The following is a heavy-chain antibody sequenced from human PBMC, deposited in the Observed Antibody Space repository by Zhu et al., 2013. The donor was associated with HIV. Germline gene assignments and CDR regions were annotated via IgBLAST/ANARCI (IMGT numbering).Heavy chain of an antibody. CDR3: ARARDYDY. J-gene: IGHJ4*02. Sequence: QVQLVQSGAEVKKPGASMRVSCKASGYTFTDYYIHWVRQAPGQGLEWMGWNNPRTGATNYAEKFQGRVTMTSDASMSTAFMDLSRLRHNDTAVYYCARARDYDYWGQGTLVTVSS. V-gene: IGHV1-2*02. D-gene: IGHD4-17*01. CDR2: NNPRTGAT. CDR1: GYTFTDYY.